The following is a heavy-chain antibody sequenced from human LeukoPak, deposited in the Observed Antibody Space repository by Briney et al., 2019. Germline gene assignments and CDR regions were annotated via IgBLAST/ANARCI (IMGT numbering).Heavy chain of an antibody. CDR2: IYYSGST. CDR1: GGSISSYY. J-gene: IGHJ4*02. CDR3: ARVRSRDGYLYFDY. Sequence: PSETLSLTWTVSGGSISSYYWSWIRQPPGKGMEWIGYIYYSGSTNYNPSLKSRVTISVDTSKNQFSLKLSSVTAADTAVYYCARVRSRDGYLYFDYWGQGTLVTVSS. V-gene: IGHV4-59*01. D-gene: IGHD5-24*01.